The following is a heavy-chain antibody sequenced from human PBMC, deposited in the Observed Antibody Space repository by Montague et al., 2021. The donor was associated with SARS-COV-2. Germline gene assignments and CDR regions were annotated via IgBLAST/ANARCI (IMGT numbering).Heavy chain of an antibody. CDR1: GGSISSSSYY. Sequence: SETLSLTCTVSGGSISSSSYYWGWIRQPPGKGLEWIGSIYYSVSAYYNPSLKSRVTISVDTSKNQFSLKLSSATAADTAVYYCARQEPIVVVVAAARGWFDPWGPGNLVTVSS. D-gene: IGHD2-15*01. CDR2: IYYSVSA. V-gene: IGHV4-39*01. CDR3: ARQEPIVVVVAAARGWFDP. J-gene: IGHJ5*02.